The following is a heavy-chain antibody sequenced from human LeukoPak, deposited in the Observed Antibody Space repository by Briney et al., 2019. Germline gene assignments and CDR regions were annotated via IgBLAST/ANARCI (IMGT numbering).Heavy chain of an antibody. Sequence: SETLSLTCTVSGGSISSYYWSWIRQPPGRGLEWIGYIYYSGSTNYNPSLKSRVTISVDTSKNQFSLKLSSVTAADTAVYYCARINHNWFDPWGQGTLVTVSS. CDR3: ARINHNWFDP. J-gene: IGHJ5*02. D-gene: IGHD1-14*01. CDR2: IYYSGST. CDR1: GGSISSYY. V-gene: IGHV4-59*01.